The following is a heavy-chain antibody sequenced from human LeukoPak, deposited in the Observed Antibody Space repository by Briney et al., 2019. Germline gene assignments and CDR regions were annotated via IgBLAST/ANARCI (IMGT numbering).Heavy chain of an antibody. CDR3: ARPEDSSFYHYVYY. CDR2: ISAYNGNT. V-gene: IGHV1-18*01. D-gene: IGHD3-22*01. CDR1: GYTFTSYG. J-gene: IGHJ4*02. Sequence: ASVKVSCKASGYTFTSYGITWVRQAPGQGLEWMGWISAYNGNTNYAQKFQGRVTMTTDTSTNTAYMELRSLRSDDTAAYYCARPEDSSFYHYVYYWGQGTLVTVSS.